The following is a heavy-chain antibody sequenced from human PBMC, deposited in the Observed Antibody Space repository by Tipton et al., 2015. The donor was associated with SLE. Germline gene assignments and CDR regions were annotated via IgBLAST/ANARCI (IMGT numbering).Heavy chain of an antibody. CDR2: ISGFGGST. CDR1: GFTFSSYA. CDR3: AKESTVVTPSLYQH. V-gene: IGHV3-23*01. D-gene: IGHD4-23*01. J-gene: IGHJ1*01. Sequence: SLRLSCAASGFTFSSYAMSWVRQAPGKGLEWVSTISGFGGSTYYADSVKGRFTISRDNSKNTLYLQMNSLRAEDTAVYYCAKESTVVTPSLYQHWGQGTLVTVSS.